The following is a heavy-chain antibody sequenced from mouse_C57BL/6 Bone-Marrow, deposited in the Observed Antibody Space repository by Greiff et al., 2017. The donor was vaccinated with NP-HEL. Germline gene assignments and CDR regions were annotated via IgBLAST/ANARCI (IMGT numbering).Heavy chain of an antibody. V-gene: IGHV1-4*01. J-gene: IGHJ4*01. D-gene: IGHD1-1*01. CDR1: GYTFTSYT. Sequence: QVQLQQSGAELARPGASVKMSCKASGYTFTSYTMHWVKQRPGQGLEWIGYINPSSGYTKYNQKFKDKATLTADKSSSTAYMQLSSLTSEDSAVYYCASPHYYGRGYYAMDYWGQGTSVTVSS. CDR3: ASPHYYGRGYYAMDY. CDR2: INPSSGYT.